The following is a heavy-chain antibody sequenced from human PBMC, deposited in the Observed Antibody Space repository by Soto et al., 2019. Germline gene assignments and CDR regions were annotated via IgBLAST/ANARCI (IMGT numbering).Heavy chain of an antibody. CDR1: VFTFSSYG. CDR2: ISGSGGST. V-gene: IGHV3-23*01. Sequence: GGSLRLSCAASVFTFSSYGMSWVRQAPGKGLEWVAVISGSGGSTYYADSVKGRFTISRDNSKNTVYLQMNSLRAEDTAVYYCAKDRTTVIPRWFAVWGQGTLVTVSS. CDR3: AKDRTTVIPRWFAV. J-gene: IGHJ4*02. D-gene: IGHD4-4*01.